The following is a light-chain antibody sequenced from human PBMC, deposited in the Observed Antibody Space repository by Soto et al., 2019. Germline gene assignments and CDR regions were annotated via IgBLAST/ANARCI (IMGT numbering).Light chain of an antibody. CDR1: SGDVGNYNL. CDR3: CSYAGSSTYV. CDR2: EGS. Sequence: QSALTQPASVSGSPVQSITISCTGTSGDVGNYNLVSWYQQHPGKAPKLMIYEGSKWPSGVSNRFSGSKSGNTASLTISGLQAEDEADYYCCSYAGSSTYVFGSGTKVTVL. J-gene: IGLJ1*01. V-gene: IGLV2-23*01.